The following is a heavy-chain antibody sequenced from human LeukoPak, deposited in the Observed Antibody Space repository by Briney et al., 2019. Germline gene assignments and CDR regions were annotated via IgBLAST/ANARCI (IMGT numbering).Heavy chain of an antibody. V-gene: IGHV1-69*10. J-gene: IGHJ6*02. CDR1: GGTFSSYA. D-gene: IGHD2-2*02. CDR2: IIPIFRIA. CDR3: ARGAGDCSSTSCYKGYYYYGMDV. Sequence: SVKVSCKASGGTFSSYAISCVRQAPGQGLEWMGRIIPIFRIANYAQKFQGRVTITADKSTSTAYMELSSLRSEDTAVYYCARGAGDCSSTSCYKGYYYYGMDVWGQGTTVTVSS.